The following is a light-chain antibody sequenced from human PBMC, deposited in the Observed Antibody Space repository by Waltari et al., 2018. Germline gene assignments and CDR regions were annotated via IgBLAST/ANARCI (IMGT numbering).Light chain of an antibody. Sequence: MTQSPSSLSVSPGERATLSCRASQSVNSNLAWYQQKPGQAPRLLIYGASGRAPGIPARFSGSGSGTEFTLTISSLQSEDFAVYYCQQYNNWPPLTFGGGTKVEIK. CDR2: GAS. V-gene: IGKV3-15*01. J-gene: IGKJ4*01. CDR1: QSVNSN. CDR3: QQYNNWPPLT.